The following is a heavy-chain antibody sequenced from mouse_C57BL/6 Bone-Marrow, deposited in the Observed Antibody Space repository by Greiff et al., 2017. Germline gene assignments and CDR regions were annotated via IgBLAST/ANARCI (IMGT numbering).Heavy chain of an antibody. D-gene: IGHD2-4*01. CDR1: GFTFSDYG. CDR2: ISSGSSTI. J-gene: IGHJ1*03. CDR3: ARRDYDYDYWYFDV. V-gene: IGHV5-17*01. Sequence: EVQVVESGGGLVKPGGSLKLSCAASGFTFSDYGMHWVRQAPEKGLEWVAYISSGSSTIYYADTVKGRFTISRDNAKNTLFLQMTSLRSEDTAMYYCARRDYDYDYWYFDVWGTGTTVTVSS.